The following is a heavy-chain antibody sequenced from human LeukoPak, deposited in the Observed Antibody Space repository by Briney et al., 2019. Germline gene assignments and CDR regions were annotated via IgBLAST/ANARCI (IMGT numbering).Heavy chain of an antibody. D-gene: IGHD2-2*01. CDR1: GYTFTSYY. CDR3: ARDIVVVPAAIGGFDP. V-gene: IGHV1-46*01. CDR2: INPSGGST. Sequence: ASVKVSCKASGYTFTSYYMHWVRQAPGQGLEWMGIINPSGGSTSYAQKFQGRVTMTRDTSTSTVYMELSSLRSEGTAVYYCARDIVVVPAAIGGFDPWGQGTLVTVSS. J-gene: IGHJ5*02.